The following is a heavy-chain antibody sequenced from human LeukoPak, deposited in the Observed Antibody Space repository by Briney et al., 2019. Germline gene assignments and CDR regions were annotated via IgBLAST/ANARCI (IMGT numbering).Heavy chain of an antibody. CDR3: ASSRDFGVVIMPSNFDY. V-gene: IGHV3-23*01. J-gene: IGHJ4*02. D-gene: IGHD3-3*01. CDR2: ISGSGGST. CDR1: GFTFSSYA. Sequence: GGSLRLSCAASGFTFSSYAMSWVRPAPGKGLEWVSAISGSGGSTYYADSVKGRFTISRDNSKNTLYLQMNSLRAEDTAVYYCASSRDFGVVIMPSNFDYWGQGTLVTVSS.